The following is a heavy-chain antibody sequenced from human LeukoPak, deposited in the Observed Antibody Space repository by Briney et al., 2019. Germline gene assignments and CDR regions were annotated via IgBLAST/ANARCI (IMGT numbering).Heavy chain of an antibody. CDR3: AEKLSGSYEEGMQQ. D-gene: IGHD1-26*01. J-gene: IGHJ1*01. CDR2: IGGSGGT. CDR1: GFTFSTYA. Sequence: PGGSLRLSCAVSGFTFSTYAMSWVRQAPGKGLEWVSSIGGSGGTNYADSAQGRFTISRDNSKNTLYLQMSSLRAEDTAVYYCAEKLSGSYEEGMQQWGQGTLVTVSS. V-gene: IGHV3-23*01.